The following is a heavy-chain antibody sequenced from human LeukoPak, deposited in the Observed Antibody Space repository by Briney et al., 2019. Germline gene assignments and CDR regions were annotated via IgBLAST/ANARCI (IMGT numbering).Heavy chain of an antibody. D-gene: IGHD2-15*01. CDR2: IWYDGSNK. Sequence: PGGSLRLSCAASGFTFSSYGMHWVRQAPGEGLEWVAVIWYDGSNKYYADSVKGRFTISRDNSKNTLYLQMNSLRAEDTAVYYCARVDRHSTSTFDYWGQGTLVTVSS. J-gene: IGHJ4*02. CDR3: ARVDRHSTSTFDY. V-gene: IGHV3-33*01. CDR1: GFTFSSYG.